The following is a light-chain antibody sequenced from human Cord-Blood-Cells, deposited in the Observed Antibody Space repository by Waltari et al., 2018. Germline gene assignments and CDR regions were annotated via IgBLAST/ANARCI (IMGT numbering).Light chain of an antibody. J-gene: IGKJ1*01. V-gene: IGKV3-20*01. CDR1: QSVSSSD. CDR2: GAS. CDR3: QQYGSSPWT. Sequence: EIVLTQSPGTLSLSPGERATLSCRASQSVSSSDLAWYQQKPGQAPRLLIYGASSRATGIPDRFSGSGSGTDFTLTISRREPEDFAVYYCQQYGSSPWTFGQGTKVEIK.